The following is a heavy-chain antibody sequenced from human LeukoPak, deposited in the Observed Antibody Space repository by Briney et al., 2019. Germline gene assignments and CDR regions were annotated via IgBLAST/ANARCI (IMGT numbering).Heavy chain of an antibody. J-gene: IGHJ4*02. CDR2: IYYSGST. CDR3: AGVDTAMAAWY. CDR1: GVSISSYY. V-gene: IGHV4-59*01. D-gene: IGHD5-18*01. Sequence: SETLSLTCTVSGVSISSYYWSWIRQPPEKGLEWIGYIYYSGSTNYNPPLKSRVSISVDTSKNQFSLHLSSVTAADTAVYYCAGVDTAMAAWYWGQGTLVTVSS.